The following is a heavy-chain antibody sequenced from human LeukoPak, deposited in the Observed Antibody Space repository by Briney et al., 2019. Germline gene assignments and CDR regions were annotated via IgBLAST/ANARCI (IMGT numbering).Heavy chain of an antibody. D-gene: IGHD2-15*01. CDR2: ISAYNGNT. V-gene: IGHV1-18*01. Sequence: ASVKVSCKASGYTFTSYGISWVRQAPGQGLEWMGWISAYNGNTNYAQKFQGRVTITADKSTSTAYMELSSLRSEDTAVYYCARGFRAKDIVVVVAPTLYYYYYMDVWGKGTTVTVSS. CDR1: GYTFTSYG. CDR3: ARGFRAKDIVVVVAPTLYYYYYMDV. J-gene: IGHJ6*03.